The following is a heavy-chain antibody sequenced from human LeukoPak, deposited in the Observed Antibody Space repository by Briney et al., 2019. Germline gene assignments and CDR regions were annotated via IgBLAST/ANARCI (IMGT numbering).Heavy chain of an antibody. J-gene: IGHJ5*02. V-gene: IGHV1-8*01. CDR3: ARGLRYSYGYPLMDSNWFDP. CDR2: MNPNSGNT. Sequence: ASVKVSCKASGYTFTSYDINWVRQATGQGLEWMGWMNPNSGNTGYAQKFQGRVTMTRNTSISTAYMELSSLRSEDTAVYYCARGLRYSYGYPLMDSNWFDPWGQGTLVTVSS. CDR1: GYTFTSYD. D-gene: IGHD5-18*01.